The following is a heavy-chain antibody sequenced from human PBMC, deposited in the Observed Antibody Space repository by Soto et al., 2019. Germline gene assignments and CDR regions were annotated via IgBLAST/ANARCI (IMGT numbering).Heavy chain of an antibody. CDR3: ARGSDRVWNWLDP. CDR1: GGSISSGFYS. J-gene: IGHJ5*02. V-gene: IGHV4-30-2*01. D-gene: IGHD3-16*02. CDR2: IYNSGNT. Sequence: PSETLSLTCAVSGGSISSGFYSWSWIRQPPGQGLEWIGYIYNSGNTYYNPSLMSRVTISVDRSQNHFSLKLTSVTAADTAVYYCARGSDRVWNWLDPCGQGPQVTVYS.